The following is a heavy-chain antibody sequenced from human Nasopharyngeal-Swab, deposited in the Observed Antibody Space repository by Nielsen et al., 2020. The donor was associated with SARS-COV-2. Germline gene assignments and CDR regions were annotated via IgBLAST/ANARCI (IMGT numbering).Heavy chain of an antibody. CDR3: ARPSKTGYRYFDL. CDR2: IYYSGTT. D-gene: IGHD2-2*01. J-gene: IGHJ2*01. V-gene: IGHV4-39*01. Sequence: SETLSLTCAVSGGSISSSPYYWVWIRQPPGKGLEWIGTIYYSGTTYSNPSLKSRVTISVDTSKDQFSLKLSSMTAADTAVYYCARPSKTGYRYFDLWGRGTLVTVSS. CDR1: GGSISSSPYY.